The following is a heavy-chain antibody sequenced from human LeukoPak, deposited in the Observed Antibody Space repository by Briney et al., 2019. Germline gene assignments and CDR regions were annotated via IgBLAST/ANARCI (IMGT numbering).Heavy chain of an antibody. CDR3: ARVDDSSGYYHEDFDY. CDR1: GGSISSYY. CDR2: IYYSGST. D-gene: IGHD3-22*01. J-gene: IGHJ4*02. V-gene: IGHV4-59*01. Sequence: SETLSLTCIVPGGSISSYYWSWIRQPPGKGLEWIGYIYYSGSTNYNPPPKSRVTISVDTSKDQFSLKLSSVTAADAAVYYCARVDDSSGYYHEDFDYWGQGTLVTVSS.